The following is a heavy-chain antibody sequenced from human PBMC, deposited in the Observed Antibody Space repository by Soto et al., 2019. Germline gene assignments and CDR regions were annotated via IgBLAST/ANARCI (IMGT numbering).Heavy chain of an antibody. Sequence: GGSLRLSCAASGFTFSSYAMTWVRQAPGKGLEWVSAISGSGGSTHYGDSVKGRFTISRDNSKNTLYLQMNSLRAEDTAVYYCAKGVGYDYIWGSYRLDYSGQGTLVTVSS. V-gene: IGHV3-23*01. J-gene: IGHJ4*02. CDR2: ISGSGGST. CDR1: GFTFSSYA. CDR3: AKGVGYDYIWGSYRLDY. D-gene: IGHD3-16*02.